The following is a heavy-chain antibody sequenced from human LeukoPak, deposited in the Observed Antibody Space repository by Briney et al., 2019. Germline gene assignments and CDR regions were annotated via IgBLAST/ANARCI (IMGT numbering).Heavy chain of an antibody. J-gene: IGHJ4*02. D-gene: IGHD3-10*01. CDR1: GFTFSSYA. CDR2: ISGGGDNT. Sequence: GGSRRLSCAASGFTFSSYATSWVRQAPGKGLEWVSGISGGGDNTYYADSVKGRLTISRDNSKNTLYLQMNSLRGEDTAVYYCAKDIYGSGSYYIDYWGQGSLVTVSS. CDR3: AKDIYGSGSYYIDY. V-gene: IGHV3-23*01.